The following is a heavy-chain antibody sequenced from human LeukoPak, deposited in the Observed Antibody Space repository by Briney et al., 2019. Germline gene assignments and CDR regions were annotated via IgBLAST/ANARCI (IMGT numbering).Heavy chain of an antibody. V-gene: IGHV3-48*04. CDR3: ARMNSGWWDDY. J-gene: IGHJ4*02. D-gene: IGHD6-19*01. CDR2: ISSSSSTI. CDR1: GFTFSSYS. Sequence: PGGSLRLSCAASGFTFSSYSMNWVRQAPGKGLEWVSYISSSSSTIFYADSVKGRFTISRDNAKNSLYLQMNSLRADDTAVYFCARMNSGWWDDYWGQGTLVTVSS.